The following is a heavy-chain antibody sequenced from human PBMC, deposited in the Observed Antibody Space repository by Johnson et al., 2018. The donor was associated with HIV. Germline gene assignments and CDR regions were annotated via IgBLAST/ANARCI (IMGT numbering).Heavy chain of an antibody. J-gene: IGHJ3*02. Sequence: MQLVESGGGVVQPGGSLRLSCAASGFTFSSYGMHWVRQAPGKGLEWVSVIYSGGSTYYADSVKGRFTISRDNSKNTLYLQMNSLRAEDTAVYYCARDQGYPEPAFDIWGQGTMVTVSS. V-gene: IGHV3-NL1*01. CDR3: ARDQGYPEPAFDI. D-gene: IGHD1-14*01. CDR1: GFTFSSYG. CDR2: IYSGGST.